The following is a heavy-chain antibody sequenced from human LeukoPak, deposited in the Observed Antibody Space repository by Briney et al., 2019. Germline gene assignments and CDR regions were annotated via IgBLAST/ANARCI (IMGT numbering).Heavy chain of an antibody. J-gene: IGHJ4*02. CDR1: GGSFSGYY. Sequence: PSETLSLTCAVYGGSFSGYYWSWVRQPPGKGLGWGGEINHSGSTNYNPSLKSRVTISVDTSKNQFSLKLSSVTAADTAVYYCARSVDTAMAGLFDYWGQGTLVTVS. CDR2: INHSGST. V-gene: IGHV4-34*01. D-gene: IGHD5-18*01. CDR3: ARSVDTAMAGLFDY.